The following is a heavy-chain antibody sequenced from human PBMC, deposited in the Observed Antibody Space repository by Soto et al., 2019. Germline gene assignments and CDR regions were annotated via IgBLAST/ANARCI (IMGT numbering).Heavy chain of an antibody. Sequence: GGSLRLSCTVSGFAFNNYGINWVRQAPGKGLEWVSSITHSGTYVYYADSVKGRFTISRDSASNSLFLQMTSLRAEDTAVYHCARARGNDWYSDYWGQGTLVTVSS. CDR3: ARARGNDWYSDY. CDR1: GFAFNNYG. D-gene: IGHD5-12*01. V-gene: IGHV3-21*01. J-gene: IGHJ4*02. CDR2: ITHSGTYV.